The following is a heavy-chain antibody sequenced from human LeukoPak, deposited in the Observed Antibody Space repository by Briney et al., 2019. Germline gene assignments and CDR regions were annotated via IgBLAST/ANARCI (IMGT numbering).Heavy chain of an antibody. J-gene: IGHJ4*02. D-gene: IGHD1-7*01. Sequence: GGSLRLSCAASGFTFNSYAMHWVRQAPGKGLEWVAVISYDGSNTYYGDSVKGRLTISRDNSKNSLYLQMNSLRAEDTAVYYCARARVDWNYWNFDYWGQGTLVTVSS. CDR1: GFTFNSYA. CDR3: ARARVDWNYWNFDY. CDR2: ISYDGSNT. V-gene: IGHV3-30-3*01.